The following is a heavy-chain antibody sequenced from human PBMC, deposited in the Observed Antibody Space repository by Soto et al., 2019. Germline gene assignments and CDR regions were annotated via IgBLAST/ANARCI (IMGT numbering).Heavy chain of an antibody. V-gene: IGHV3-74*01. Sequence: GGSLRLSCAASGFTFSTHWMHWVRQAPGKGLVWVSRINSDGSTTNYVDSVTGRFTISRDNAENTVYLQMNSLRAEDTAVYYCARVPTGGYDWVWGQGTLVTSPQ. CDR2: INSDGSTT. CDR1: GFTFSTHW. D-gene: IGHD5-12*01. CDR3: ARVPTGGYDWV. J-gene: IGHJ4*02.